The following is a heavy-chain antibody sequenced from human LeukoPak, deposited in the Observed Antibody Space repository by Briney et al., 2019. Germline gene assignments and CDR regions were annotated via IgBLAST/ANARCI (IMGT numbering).Heavy chain of an antibody. CDR1: GFTFSSYA. Sequence: GGSLRLSCAASGFTFSSYAMSWVRQAPGKGLEWVSAISGSGGSTYYADSVKGRFTISRDNSKNTLYLQMNSLRAEDTALYYCARGRGFDRFDYWGQGTLVTVSS. V-gene: IGHV3-23*01. CDR2: ISGSGGST. D-gene: IGHD3-10*01. J-gene: IGHJ4*02. CDR3: ARGRGFDRFDY.